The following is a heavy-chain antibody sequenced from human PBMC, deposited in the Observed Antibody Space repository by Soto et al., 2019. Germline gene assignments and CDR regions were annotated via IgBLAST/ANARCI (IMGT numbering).Heavy chain of an antibody. J-gene: IGHJ4*02. Sequence: SETLSLTCAVYGGFFSGYYWSWIRQPPGKGLEWVGEINHSGSTNYNPSLKSRVTISVDTSKNQFSLKLSSVTAADTAVYYCARRVSWYYYDSSGYYAHFDYWGQGTLVTVSS. V-gene: IGHV4-34*01. CDR2: INHSGST. D-gene: IGHD3-22*01. CDR1: GGFFSGYY. CDR3: ARRVSWYYYDSSGYYAHFDY.